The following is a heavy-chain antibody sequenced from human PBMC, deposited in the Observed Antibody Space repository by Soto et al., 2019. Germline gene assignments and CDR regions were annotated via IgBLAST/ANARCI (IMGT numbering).Heavy chain of an antibody. J-gene: IGHJ5*02. V-gene: IGHV1-2*04. Sequence: ASVKVSCKASGYTFNDYFLHWVRQAPGQGLEWMGWINPNSGSTHFAEKFEGLVTMTRDASITTVYLVINRLRSDDTAVYYCARVTATSPHALLDPWGQGSLVIVSS. CDR1: GYTFNDYF. CDR2: INPNSGST. CDR3: ARVTATSPHALLDP. D-gene: IGHD4-4*01.